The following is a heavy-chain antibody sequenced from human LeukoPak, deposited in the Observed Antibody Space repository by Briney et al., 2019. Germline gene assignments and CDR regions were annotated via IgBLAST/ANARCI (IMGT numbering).Heavy chain of an antibody. Sequence: PGGSLRLSCAASGFTVSSNYMSWVRQAPGKGLEWVSVIYSGGSTYYADSVKGRCTISRDNSKNSLYLQMNSLRAEDTAVYYCAELGITMIGGVWGKGTTVTISS. J-gene: IGHJ6*04. CDR3: AELGITMIGGV. CDR1: GFTVSSNY. D-gene: IGHD3-10*02. CDR2: IYSGGST. V-gene: IGHV3-53*01.